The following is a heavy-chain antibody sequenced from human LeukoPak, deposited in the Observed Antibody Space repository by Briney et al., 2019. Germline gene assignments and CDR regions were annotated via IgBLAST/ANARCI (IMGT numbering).Heavy chain of an antibody. J-gene: IGHJ6*03. V-gene: IGHV1-18*01. D-gene: IGHD6-19*01. CDR2: ISAYNGNT. CDR1: GYTFTSYG. Sequence: ASVKVSCKASGYTFTSYGISWVRQAPGQGLEWMGWISAYNGNTNYAQKLQGRVTMTTDTSTSTAYMELRSLRSDDTAVYYCARDPSTTHSSGWFQYYYYYYMDVWSKGTTVTVSS. CDR3: ARDPSTTHSSGWFQYYYYYYMDV.